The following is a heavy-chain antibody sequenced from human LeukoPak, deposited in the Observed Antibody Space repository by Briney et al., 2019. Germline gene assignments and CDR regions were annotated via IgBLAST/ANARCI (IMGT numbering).Heavy chain of an antibody. D-gene: IGHD1-26*01. J-gene: IGHJ5*02. V-gene: IGHV3-21*01. CDR2: ISSSSSYI. CDR3: ARGLTPTIVGATLPPTSRWFDP. CDR1: GFTFSSYS. Sequence: PGGSLRLSCAASGFTFSSYSMNLVRQAPGKGLEWVSSISSSSSYIYYADSVKGRFTISRDNAKNSLYLQMNSLRAADTAVYYCARGLTPTIVGATLPPTSRWFDPWGQGTLVTVSS.